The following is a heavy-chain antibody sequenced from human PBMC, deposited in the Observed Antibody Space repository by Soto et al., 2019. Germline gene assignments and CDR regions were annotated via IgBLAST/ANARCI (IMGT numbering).Heavy chain of an antibody. CDR1: GGSISSGGYY. V-gene: IGHV4-31*03. Sequence: SETLSLTCPVSGGSISSGGYYWSWIRQHPGKGLEWIGYIYYSGSTYYNPSLKSRVTISVDTSKNQFSLKLSSVTAADTAVYYCARDSTYYDYIWGQGTLVTVSS. CDR3: ARDSTYYDYI. J-gene: IGHJ4*02. CDR2: IYYSGST. D-gene: IGHD3-16*01.